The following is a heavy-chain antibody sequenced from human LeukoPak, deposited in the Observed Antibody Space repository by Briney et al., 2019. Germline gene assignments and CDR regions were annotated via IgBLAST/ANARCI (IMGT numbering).Heavy chain of an antibody. J-gene: IGHJ6*03. Sequence: PSETLSLTCAVYGRSFSGYYWTWIRQTPGKGLEWIGEINHSGITDYNPSLRSRVTISVDTSKNQFSLKLSSVTAADTAVYYCARSVGYYYYMDVWGKGTTVTVSS. CDR3: ARSVGYYYYMDV. CDR2: INHSGIT. V-gene: IGHV4-34*01. CDR1: GRSFSGYY.